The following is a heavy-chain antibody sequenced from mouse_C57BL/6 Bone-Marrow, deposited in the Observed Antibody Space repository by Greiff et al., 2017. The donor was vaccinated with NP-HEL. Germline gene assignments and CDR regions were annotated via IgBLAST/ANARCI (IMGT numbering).Heavy chain of an antibody. CDR1: GYAFSNYW. Sequence: LVESGAELVKPGASVKLSCKASGYAFSNYWMNWVKQRPGKGLEWIGQIYPGDGDTNYNGKFKDKATLTADKSSSTAYMQLSRLTAEDSAVYFCARGAYWGQGTLVTVSA. CDR2: IYPGDGDT. V-gene: IGHV1-80*01. CDR3: ARGAY. J-gene: IGHJ3*01.